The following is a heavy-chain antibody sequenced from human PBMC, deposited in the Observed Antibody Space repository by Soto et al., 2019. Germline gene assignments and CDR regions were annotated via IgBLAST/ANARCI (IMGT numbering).Heavy chain of an antibody. CDR3: GRGGEFYVLDV. J-gene: IGHJ6*02. CDR1: GGSISGYY. Sequence: SETLSLACTVSGGSISGYYWTWIRQAAGKGLEWIVRKHTSGTTNYNPSLKSRVTMSIDTSTKPFSLNLSSVTPADTAVYYCGRGGEFYVLDVWGQGTTVTVSS. V-gene: IGHV4-4*07. CDR2: KHTSGTT. D-gene: IGHD3-16*01.